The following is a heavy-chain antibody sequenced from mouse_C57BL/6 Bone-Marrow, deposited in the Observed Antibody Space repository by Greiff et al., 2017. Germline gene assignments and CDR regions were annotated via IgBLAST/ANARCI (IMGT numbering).Heavy chain of an antibody. J-gene: IGHJ1*03. CDR3: ARWGETYWYFDV. Sequence: EVQLQESGPELVKPGASVKIPCKASGYTFTDYNMDWVKQSHGKSLEWIGDINPNNGGTIYNQKFKGKATLTVDKSSSTAYMELRSLTSEDTAVYYCARWGETYWYFDVWGTGTTVTVSS. V-gene: IGHV1-18*01. CDR2: INPNNGGT. CDR1: GYTFTDYN.